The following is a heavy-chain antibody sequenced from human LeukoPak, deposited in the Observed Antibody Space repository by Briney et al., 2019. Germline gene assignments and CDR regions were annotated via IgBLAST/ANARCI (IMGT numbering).Heavy chain of an antibody. CDR1: GYTFTSYG. V-gene: IGHV1-2*02. J-gene: IGHJ6*02. Sequence: ASVKVSCKASGYTFTSYGISWVRQAPGQGLEWMGWINPNSGGTNYAQKFQGRVTMTRDTSISTAYMELSRLRSDDTAVYYCARMTTVPRYYYYYGMDVWGQGTTVTVSS. CDR3: ARMTTVPRYYYYYGMDV. D-gene: IGHD4-11*01. CDR2: INPNSGGT.